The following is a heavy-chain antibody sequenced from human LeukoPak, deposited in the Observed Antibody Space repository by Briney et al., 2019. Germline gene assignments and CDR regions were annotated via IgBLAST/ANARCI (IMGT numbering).Heavy chain of an antibody. Sequence: SETLSLTCTVSGGSISSYYWSWIRQPPGKGLEWIGYIYYSGSTNHNPSLKSRVTISVDTSKNQFSLKLSSVTAADTAVYYCAREGAGTIPFDPWGQGTLVTVSS. CDR2: IYYSGST. CDR1: GGSISSYY. D-gene: IGHD6-19*01. V-gene: IGHV4-59*01. CDR3: AREGAGTIPFDP. J-gene: IGHJ5*02.